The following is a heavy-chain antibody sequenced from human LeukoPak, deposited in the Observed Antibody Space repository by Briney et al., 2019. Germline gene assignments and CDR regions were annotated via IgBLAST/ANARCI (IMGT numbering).Heavy chain of an antibody. CDR3: AKDSSTIFGVVIIQPNWFDP. V-gene: IGHV3-23*01. J-gene: IGHJ5*02. D-gene: IGHD3-3*01. CDR2: ISGSGGST. CDR1: GFTFSSYA. Sequence: PGGSLRLSCAASGFTFSSYAMSWVRQAPGKGLEWVSAISGSGGSTYYADSVKGRFTISRDNSKNTLYLQMNSLRAEDTAVYYCAKDSSTIFGVVIIQPNWFDPWGQGTLVTVSS.